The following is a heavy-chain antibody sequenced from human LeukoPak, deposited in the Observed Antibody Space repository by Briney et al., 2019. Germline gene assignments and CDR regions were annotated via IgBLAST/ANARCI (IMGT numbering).Heavy chain of an antibody. V-gene: IGHV4-34*01. CDR1: GGSFSGYY. CDR3: ARARGQSGVDC. Sequence: SETLSLTCAVYGGSFSGYYWSWIRQPPGKGLEWIGEINHSGSTNYNPSLKSRVTISVDTSKNQFSLKLSSVTAADTAVYYCARARGQSGVDCWGQGTLVTVTS. CDR2: INHSGST. J-gene: IGHJ4*02. D-gene: IGHD3-10*01.